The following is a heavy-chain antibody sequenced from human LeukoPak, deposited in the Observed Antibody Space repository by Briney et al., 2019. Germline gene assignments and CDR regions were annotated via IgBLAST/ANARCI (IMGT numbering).Heavy chain of an antibody. CDR1: GGSISSGSYY. CDR3: ARQTGSGLFILP. Sequence: PSETLSLTCTVSGGSISSGSYYWSWIRQPAGKGLEWIGRIYTSGSTNYNPSLKSRVTISVDTSKNQFSLKLTSVTAADTAVYYCARQTGSGLFILPGGQGTLVTVSS. CDR2: IYTSGST. V-gene: IGHV4-61*02. J-gene: IGHJ4*02. D-gene: IGHD3/OR15-3a*01.